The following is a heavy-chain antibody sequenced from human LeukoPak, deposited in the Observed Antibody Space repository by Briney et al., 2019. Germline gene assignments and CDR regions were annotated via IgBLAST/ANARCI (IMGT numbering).Heavy chain of an antibody. J-gene: IGHJ3*02. CDR1: GFTFSSYA. D-gene: IGHD1-26*01. CDR2: ISYDGSNK. Sequence: GRSLRLSCAASGFTFSSYAMHWVRQAPGKGLEWVAVISYDGSNKYYADSVKGRFTISRDNSKNTLYLQMNSLRAENTAVYYCARGGSYLSAFDIWGQGTMVTVSS. CDR3: ARGGSYLSAFDI. V-gene: IGHV3-30*14.